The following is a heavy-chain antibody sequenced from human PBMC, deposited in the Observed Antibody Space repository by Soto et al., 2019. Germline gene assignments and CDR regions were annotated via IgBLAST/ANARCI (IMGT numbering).Heavy chain of an antibody. D-gene: IGHD6-13*01. Sequence: SVKVSCKASGFTFTSSAVQWVRQARGQRLEWIGWIVVGSGNTNYAQKFQERVTITRDMSTSTAYMELSSLRSEDTAVYYCAAGPKYSSSWPVDYWGQGTLVTVSS. CDR1: GFTFTSSA. CDR2: IVVGSGNT. CDR3: AAGPKYSSSWPVDY. V-gene: IGHV1-58*01. J-gene: IGHJ4*02.